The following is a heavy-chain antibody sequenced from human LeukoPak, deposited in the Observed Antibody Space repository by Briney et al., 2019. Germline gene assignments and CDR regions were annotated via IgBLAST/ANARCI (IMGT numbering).Heavy chain of an antibody. J-gene: IGHJ4*02. Sequence: GGSLRLSCIASGFTFSTYWMSWVRQAPGGGLEWVANIKEDGSETYYVDSVKGRFTISRDNAKISLYLQMNSLRAEDTAVYYCASQFWWAAVAGTTLDYRGQGTLVTVSS. CDR2: IKEDGSET. CDR1: GFTFSTYW. CDR3: ASQFWWAAVAGTTLDY. D-gene: IGHD6-19*01. V-gene: IGHV3-7*05.